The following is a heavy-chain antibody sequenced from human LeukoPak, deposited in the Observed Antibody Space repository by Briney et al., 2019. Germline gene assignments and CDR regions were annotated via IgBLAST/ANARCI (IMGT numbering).Heavy chain of an antibody. CDR2: ISDRGDTI. CDR3: ARLKVGN. V-gene: IGHV3-11*01. J-gene: IGHJ4*01. CDR1: GFTFSDYY. D-gene: IGHD1-26*01. Sequence: GGSLRLSCTASGFTFSDYYMSWVRQAPGKGLEWVSYISDRGDTIYYADSVKGRFTISRDNANNSVSLQMDSLRDEDTAVYYCARLKVGNWGPGSLVTVSS.